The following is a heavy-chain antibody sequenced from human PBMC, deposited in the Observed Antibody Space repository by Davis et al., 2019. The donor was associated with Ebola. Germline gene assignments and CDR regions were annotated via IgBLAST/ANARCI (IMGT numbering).Heavy chain of an antibody. CDR3: AKDGTYYYDSSGYRHYYYYAMDV. CDR1: GFTFSKYG. V-gene: IGHV3-33*06. Sequence: GESLKISCAASGFTFSKYGMHWVRQAPGKGLEWVAVIWYDGTNKYYGDSVKGRFTISRDNSKNTLYLQMNSLRAEDTAVYYCAKDGTYYYDSSGYRHYYYYAMDVWGQGTTVTVSS. CDR2: IWYDGTNK. D-gene: IGHD3-22*01. J-gene: IGHJ6*02.